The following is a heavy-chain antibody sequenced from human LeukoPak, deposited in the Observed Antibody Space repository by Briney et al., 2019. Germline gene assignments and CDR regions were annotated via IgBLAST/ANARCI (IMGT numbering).Heavy chain of an antibody. J-gene: IGHJ3*02. D-gene: IGHD2-2*02. CDR1: GVSISSGGYY. CDR2: ISHSGTT. Sequence: SQTLSLTCTVSGVSISSGGYYWTWIRQPPGKGLEWIGYISHSGTTYYNPSLRSGVTISVDRSKNLFSLRLSSVTAADTAVYYCARDLVGYCSSTSCYTDAFDIWGQGTMVTVSS. CDR3: ARDLVGYCSSTSCYTDAFDI. V-gene: IGHV4-30-2*01.